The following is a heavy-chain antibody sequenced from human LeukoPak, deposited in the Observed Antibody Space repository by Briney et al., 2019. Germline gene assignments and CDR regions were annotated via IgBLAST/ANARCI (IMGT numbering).Heavy chain of an antibody. Sequence: ASVKVSCKASGYTFTSYYMHWVRQAPGQGLEWMGIINPSGGSTSYAQKLQGRVTMTTDTSTSTAYMELRSLRSDDTAVYYCARGPVMTTVTTFDYWGQGTLVTVSS. D-gene: IGHD4-11*01. CDR2: INPSGGST. J-gene: IGHJ4*02. CDR1: GYTFTSYY. CDR3: ARGPVMTTVTTFDY. V-gene: IGHV1-46*01.